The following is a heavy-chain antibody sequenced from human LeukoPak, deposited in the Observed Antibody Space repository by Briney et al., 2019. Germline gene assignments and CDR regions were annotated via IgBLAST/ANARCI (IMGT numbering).Heavy chain of an antibody. J-gene: IGHJ4*02. CDR3: TTKVIRGNSGDDYDD. CDR1: GVTFSSYG. Sequence: PGGSLRLSCAASGVTFSSYGMHWVRQAPGKGLEWVALISSDGNDKLYGDSVKGRFTTSRDDSKSTLYLRMNSLRAEDTAVYYCTTKVIRGNSGDDYDDWGQGTLVTVSS. V-gene: IGHV3-30*03. D-gene: IGHD5-12*01. CDR2: ISSDGNDK.